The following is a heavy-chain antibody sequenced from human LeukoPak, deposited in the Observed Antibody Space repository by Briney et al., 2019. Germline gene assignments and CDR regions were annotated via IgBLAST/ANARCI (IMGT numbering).Heavy chain of an antibody. J-gene: IGHJ5*02. CDR3: ARALVETLFLEWSSIGRWFDP. D-gene: IGHD3-3*01. CDR2: ISAYNGNT. CDR1: GYTFTSYG. Sequence: ASVKVSCKASGYTFTSYGISWVRQAPGQGLEWMGWISAYNGNTNYAQKLQGRVTMTTDTSTSTAYMELRSLRSDDTAVYYCARALVETLFLEWSSIGRWFDPWGQGTLVTVSS. V-gene: IGHV1-18*01.